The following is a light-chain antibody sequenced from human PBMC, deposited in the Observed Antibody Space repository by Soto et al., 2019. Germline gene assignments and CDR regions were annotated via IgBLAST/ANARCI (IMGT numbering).Light chain of an antibody. CDR3: QQHNNWPPSIT. CDR2: DAS. J-gene: IGKJ5*01. Sequence: EIVLTQSPATLSLSPGERATFSCRASQSVSSYLAWYQQKPGQAPRLLIYDASTRATGIAARFSGSGSRTDFTLTISSLEPEDFAVYYCQQHNNWPPSITFGQGKRLEIK. CDR1: QSVSSY. V-gene: IGKV3-11*01.